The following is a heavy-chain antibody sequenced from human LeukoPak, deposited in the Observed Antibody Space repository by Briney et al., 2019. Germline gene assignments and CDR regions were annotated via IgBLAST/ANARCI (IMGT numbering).Heavy chain of an antibody. D-gene: IGHD2-21*01. CDR1: GYTFVSYP. J-gene: IGHJ4*02. CDR2: ISTNTGNP. CDR3: ARAYYSTDIDY. Sequence: GASVKVSCKVSGYTFVSYPINRVRQVPGQGLEWMGWISTNTGNPTYAQGFTGRFVFSLDTSVSTAYLQITSLKAEDTAVYYCARAYYSTDIDYWGQGTLVTVSS. V-gene: IGHV7-4-1*02.